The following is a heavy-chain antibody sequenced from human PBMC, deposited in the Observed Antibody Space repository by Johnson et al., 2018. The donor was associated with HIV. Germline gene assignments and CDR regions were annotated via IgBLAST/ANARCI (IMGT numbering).Heavy chain of an antibody. CDR3: ASGIVVVPAAEYSSSEADAFDI. J-gene: IGHJ3*02. V-gene: IGHV3-11*04. Sequence: QVQLVESGGGVVQPGRSLRLSCAASGFTFRDYYMSWIRQAPGKGLEWVSYVSSSGNTIYYADSVQGRFTISRDNAKNSLYLQMNSLRAEDTAVYYCASGIVVVPAAEYSSSEADAFDIWGQGTMVTVSS. D-gene: IGHD2-2*01. CDR2: VSSSGNTI. CDR1: GFTFRDYY.